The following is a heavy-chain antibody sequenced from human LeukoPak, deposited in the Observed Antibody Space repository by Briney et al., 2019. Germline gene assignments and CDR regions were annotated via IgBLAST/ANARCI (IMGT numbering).Heavy chain of an antibody. J-gene: IGHJ4*02. CDR2: IYYSGST. D-gene: IGHD4-17*01. Sequence: SETLSLTCTVSGGSISSSSYYWGWIRQPPGKGLEWIGSIYYSGSTYYKSSLKSRVTISVDTSKNQFSLKLSSVTAADTAVYYCARVALAGTGNQGGIMTTVYYFDYWGQGTLVTVSS. CDR3: ARVALAGTGNQGGIMTTVYYFDY. V-gene: IGHV4-39*07. CDR1: GGSISSSSYY.